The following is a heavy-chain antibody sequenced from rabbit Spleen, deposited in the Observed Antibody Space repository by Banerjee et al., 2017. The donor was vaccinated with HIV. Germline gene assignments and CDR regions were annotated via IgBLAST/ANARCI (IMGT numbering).Heavy chain of an antibody. CDR1: GFSFSSSYW. J-gene: IGHJ6*01. CDR3: ARDTGSSFSTYGMDL. V-gene: IGHV1S40*01. Sequence: QSLEESGGDLVKPGASLTLTCTASGFSFSSSYWICWVRQAPGKGLEWIGCIYTGSSGTTYYASGAKGRFTISKTSSTTVTLQMTSLTAADTATYFCARDTGSSFSTYGMDLWGQGTLVTVS. CDR2: IYTGSSGTT. D-gene: IGHD8-1*01.